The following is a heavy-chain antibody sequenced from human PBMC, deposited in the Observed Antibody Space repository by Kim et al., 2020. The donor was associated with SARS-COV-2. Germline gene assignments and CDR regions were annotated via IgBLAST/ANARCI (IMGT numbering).Heavy chain of an antibody. CDR3: ARAREEPEYYFDY. Sequence: SETLSLTCTVSGGSISSGGYYWSWIRQHPGKGLEWIGYIYYSGSTYYNPSLKSRVTLSVDTSKNQSPLKLSSGTAADTAVYYCARAREEPEYYFDYWGQGTLVTVSS. D-gene: IGHD1-26*01. CDR1: GGSISSGGYY. J-gene: IGHJ4*02. CDR2: IYYSGST. V-gene: IGHV4-31*03.